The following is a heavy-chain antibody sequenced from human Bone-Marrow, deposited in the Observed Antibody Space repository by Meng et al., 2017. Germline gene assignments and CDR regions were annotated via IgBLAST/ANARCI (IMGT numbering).Heavy chain of an antibody. J-gene: IGHJ4*02. CDR1: GGSFSGYY. CDR2: INDRGTT. V-gene: IGHV4-34*01. D-gene: IGHD6-25*01. Sequence: SETLSLTCAVYGGSFSGYYWSWIRQSPGKGLEWIGEINDRGTTNYDPPLKSRVTMSADTSNNQFSLKVRSVTAADTAMYYCARDEDISAAGKLFGDYWGQGTLVTVSS. CDR3: ARDEDISAAGKLFGDY.